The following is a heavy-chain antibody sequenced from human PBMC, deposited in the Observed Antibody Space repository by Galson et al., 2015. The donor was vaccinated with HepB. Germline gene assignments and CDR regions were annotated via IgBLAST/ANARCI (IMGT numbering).Heavy chain of an antibody. D-gene: IGHD6-19*01. J-gene: IGHJ5*02. CDR1: GYAFNVYD. CDR3: KRGFDP. CDR2: INGGNDNT. V-gene: IGHV1-3*01. Sequence: SVKVSCKASGYAFNVYDIHWLRQAPGQRLEWMGWINGGNDNTRYSQKFQGRVTFSKETSVTAADTAIYYCATGEGQRSGLKRGFDPWGRGTLVTVSS.